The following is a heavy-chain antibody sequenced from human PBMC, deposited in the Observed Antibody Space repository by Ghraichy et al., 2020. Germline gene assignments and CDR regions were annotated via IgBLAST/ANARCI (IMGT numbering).Heavy chain of an antibody. Sequence: SETLSLTCTVSAGSISTYYWSWIRQPPGKGLEWIGYIYYTGSTNYNPSLRSRVTISVDTSKNQFSLKLSSVTAADTAVYYCARGGRRDGFNREFDYWGQGTLVAVSS. V-gene: IGHV4-59*01. D-gene: IGHD5-24*01. CDR3: ARGGRRDGFNREFDY. CDR2: IYYTGST. J-gene: IGHJ4*02. CDR1: AGSISTYY.